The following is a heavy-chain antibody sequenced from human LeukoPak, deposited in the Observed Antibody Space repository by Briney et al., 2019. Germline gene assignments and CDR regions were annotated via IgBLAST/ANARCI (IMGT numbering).Heavy chain of an antibody. V-gene: IGHV5-51*01. J-gene: IGHJ4*02. D-gene: IGHD1-26*01. CDR1: GYSFTTYW. Sequence: GQSLKISCKGSGYSFTTYWIAWVRQMPGRGLEWMGIISPDDSDIRYSPSFQGHVTISADKSISTAYLQWSSLQASDTAMYYCARHEGSGSYYSYWGQGTLVTVSS. CDR3: ARHEGSGSYYSY. CDR2: ISPDDSDI.